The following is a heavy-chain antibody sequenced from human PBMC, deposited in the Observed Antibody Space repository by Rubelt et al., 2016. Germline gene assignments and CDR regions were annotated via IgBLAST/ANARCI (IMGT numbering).Heavy chain of an antibody. Sequence: GYYWSWIRQPPGKGLEWIGEINHSGSTNYNPSLKSRVTISVDTSKNQFSLKLSSVTAADTAVYYCARGGYDYVWGSYRYNWFDPWGQGTLVTVSS. CDR3: ARGGYDYVWGSYRYNWFDP. D-gene: IGHD3-16*02. V-gene: IGHV4-34*01. CDR2: INHSGST. CDR1: GYY. J-gene: IGHJ5*02.